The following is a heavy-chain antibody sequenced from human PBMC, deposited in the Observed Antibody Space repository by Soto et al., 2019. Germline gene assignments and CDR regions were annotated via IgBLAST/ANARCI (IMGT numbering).Heavy chain of an antibody. CDR1: GAPISGSVW. D-gene: IGHD3-16*01. V-gene: IGHV4-4*02. J-gene: IGHJ4*02. CDR3: ARKAWVRFDF. CDR2: VFHSGGA. Sequence: SETLSLTCAVSGAPISGSVWWTWVRQPPGKGLEWIGEVFHSGGANYNPSLKSRVSMSVDTSRSQFSLELHSVTAADTAVYYCARKAWVRFDFWGQGIMVTVSS.